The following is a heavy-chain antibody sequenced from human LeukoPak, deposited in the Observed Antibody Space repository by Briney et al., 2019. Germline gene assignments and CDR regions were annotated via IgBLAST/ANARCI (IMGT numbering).Heavy chain of an antibody. CDR3: ARHRSVTGRYFDY. Sequence: SETLSLTCTVSGGSISSYYWSWIRQPPGKGLEWIGYIYYSGSTNYNPSLKSRVTTSVDTSKNQFSLKLSSVTAADTAVYYCARHRSVTGRYFDYWGQGTLVTVSS. V-gene: IGHV4-59*08. CDR2: IYYSGST. D-gene: IGHD3-10*01. J-gene: IGHJ4*02. CDR1: GGSISSYY.